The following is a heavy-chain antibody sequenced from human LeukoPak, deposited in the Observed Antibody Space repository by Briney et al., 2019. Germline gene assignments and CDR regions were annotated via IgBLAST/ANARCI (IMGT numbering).Heavy chain of an antibody. CDR2: IIPIFGTA. V-gene: IGHV1-69*13. J-gene: IGHJ4*02. CDR3: ARAPYPDYYDSSGPFDY. Sequence: SVKVSCKASGGTFSSYAISWVRQAPGQGLEWMGGIIPIFGTANYAQKFQGRVTITADESTSTAYMELSSLRSEDTAVYYCARAPYPDYYDSSGPFDYWGQGTLVTVSS. CDR1: GGTFSSYA. D-gene: IGHD3-22*01.